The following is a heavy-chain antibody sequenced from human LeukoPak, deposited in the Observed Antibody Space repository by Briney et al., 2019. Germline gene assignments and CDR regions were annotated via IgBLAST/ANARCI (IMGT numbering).Heavy chain of an antibody. Sequence: PGGTLRLSCAASGFTFSIYWMHRVPHAPGKGLVWVSRIHSDGSSTICAGSVKGRFTISRDNAKNKVYLQMNSLRAGDTAVYYCARDIYIRRDSWYDVRSFDNWGQGTLVTVSS. CDR2: IHSDGSST. CDR3: ARDIYIRRDSWYDVRSFDN. V-gene: IGHV3-74*01. D-gene: IGHD6-13*01. CDR1: GFTFSIYW. J-gene: IGHJ4*02.